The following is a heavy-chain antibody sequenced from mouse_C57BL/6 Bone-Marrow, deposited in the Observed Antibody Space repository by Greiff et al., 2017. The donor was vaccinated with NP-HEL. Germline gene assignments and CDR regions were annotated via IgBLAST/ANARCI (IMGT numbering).Heavy chain of an antibody. Sequence: VQLQQSGAELVRPGASVKLSCTASGFNIKDDYMPWVKQRPEQGLEWIGWIDPENGDTEYASKFQGKATITADTSSNTAYLQLSSLTSEDTAVDYCTSRWLLWYVDVWGTGTTVTVSS. CDR1: GFNIKDDY. D-gene: IGHD2-3*01. V-gene: IGHV14-4*01. J-gene: IGHJ1*03. CDR2: IDPENGDT. CDR3: TSRWLLWYVDV.